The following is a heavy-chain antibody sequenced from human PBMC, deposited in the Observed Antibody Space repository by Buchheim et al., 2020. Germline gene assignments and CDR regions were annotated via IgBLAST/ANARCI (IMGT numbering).Heavy chain of an antibody. Sequence: EVQLVESGGGLVQSGGSLTLSCAVSGFIFSNYWMDWVRQAPGKGLEWLANIKYDGSEKYYVDSVKGRFTISRDNAKNSLYLQMNRLRAEDTAVYYCARALNYWGQGTL. J-gene: IGHJ4*02. CDR3: ARALNY. CDR1: GFIFSNYW. V-gene: IGHV3-7*01. CDR2: IKYDGSEK.